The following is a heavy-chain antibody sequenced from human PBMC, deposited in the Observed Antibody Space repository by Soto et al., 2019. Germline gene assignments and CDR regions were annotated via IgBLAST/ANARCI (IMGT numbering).Heavy chain of an antibody. Sequence: QVQLQESGPGLVKPSETLSLTCTVSGGSISSYYWSWIRQPPGKGLEWIGYIYYSGSTNYNPSLKSRVTLSVDTSKNQFSLKLSSVTAADTAVYYCARLDAYYGSGSYYQFDYWGQGTLVTVSS. CDR2: IYYSGST. CDR1: GGSISSYY. V-gene: IGHV4-59*08. D-gene: IGHD3-10*01. J-gene: IGHJ4*02. CDR3: ARLDAYYGSGSYYQFDY.